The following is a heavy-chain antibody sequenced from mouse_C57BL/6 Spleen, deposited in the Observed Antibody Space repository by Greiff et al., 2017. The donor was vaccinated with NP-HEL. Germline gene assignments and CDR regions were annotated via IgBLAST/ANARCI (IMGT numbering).Heavy chain of an antibody. D-gene: IGHD2-5*01. Sequence: QVQLQQSGAELVKPGASVKISCKASGYAFSSYWMNWVKQRPGKGLEWIGQIYPGDGDTNYNGKFKGKATLTADKSSSTAYMQLSSLTSEDSAVYFCARGDSNSWYFDVWGTGTTVTVSS. CDR2: IYPGDGDT. CDR3: ARGDSNSWYFDV. CDR1: GYAFSSYW. J-gene: IGHJ1*03. V-gene: IGHV1-80*01.